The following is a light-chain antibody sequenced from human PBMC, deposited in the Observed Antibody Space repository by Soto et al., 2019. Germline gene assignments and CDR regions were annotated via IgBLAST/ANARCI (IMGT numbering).Light chain of an antibody. V-gene: IGKV1-9*01. CDR3: QQLNTLPFT. Sequence: DIQLTQSPSLLSASVGDRVTITCRASHDISTYLAWYQQKPGKAPKLMIYEASTLQSGVPSRFNGSGSGTEFTLTISGLLPEDFATYHCQQLNTLPFTFGQGTRLDTK. CDR2: EAS. CDR1: HDISTY. J-gene: IGKJ5*01.